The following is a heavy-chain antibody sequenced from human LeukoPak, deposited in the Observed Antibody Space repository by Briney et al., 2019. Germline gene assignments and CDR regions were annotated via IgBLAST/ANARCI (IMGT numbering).Heavy chain of an antibody. D-gene: IGHD5-24*01. Sequence: PGGSLRLSCTASGFTFSSYWMHWVRQAPGKGLVWVSRINSDGGSTSYADSVKGRFTISRDNAKNTLYLQMNSLRAEDTAVYYWARRIQGMAPYYFDYWGQGTLVTVSS. CDR1: GFTFSSYW. CDR2: INSDGGST. CDR3: ARRIQGMAPYYFDY. J-gene: IGHJ4*02. V-gene: IGHV3-74*01.